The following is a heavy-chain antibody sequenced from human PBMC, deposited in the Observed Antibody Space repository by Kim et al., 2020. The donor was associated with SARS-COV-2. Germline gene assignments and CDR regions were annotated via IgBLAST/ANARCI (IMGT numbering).Heavy chain of an antibody. CDR1: GFTLSSSW. CDR2: MNGEGSSP. CDR3: PRGPWGAASL. J-gene: IGHJ4*02. D-gene: IGHD1-26*01. Sequence: GGSLRLSCTVSGFTLSSSWMHGVRQAPGKGLAWVSRMNGEGSSPTYADPVKGRFTISSDNAKNTLFLQMDSLRVDDTAVYYCPRGPWGAASLWGQGTLVT. V-gene: IGHV3-74*01.